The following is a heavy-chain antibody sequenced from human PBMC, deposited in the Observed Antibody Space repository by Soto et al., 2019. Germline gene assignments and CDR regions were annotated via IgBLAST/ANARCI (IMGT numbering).Heavy chain of an antibody. CDR2: IKGDGSLI. CDR1: GFTFSSHW. D-gene: IGHD6-19*01. Sequence: GGSLRLSCAASGFTFSSHWMSWVRQAPGKGLEWVANIKGDGSLIHYVDSVKGRFTISRDNAKNSVFLQMNSLRAEDTAVYYCARDRGWSLFDYWGQGTLVTVS. CDR3: ARDRGWSLFDY. J-gene: IGHJ4*02. V-gene: IGHV3-7*01.